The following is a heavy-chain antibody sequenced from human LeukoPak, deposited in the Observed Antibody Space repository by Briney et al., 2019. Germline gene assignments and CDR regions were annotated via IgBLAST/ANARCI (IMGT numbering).Heavy chain of an antibody. CDR2: IYYSGST. D-gene: IGHD4-17*01. CDR1: GGSISSYY. Sequence: SETLSLTCTVSGGSISSYYWSWIRQPPGKGLEWIGYIYYSGSTNYNPSLKSRVTISVDTSKNQFSLKLSSVTAADTAVYYCARDPTRAFDIWGQGTMVTVSS. J-gene: IGHJ3*02. V-gene: IGHV4-59*01. CDR3: ARDPTRAFDI.